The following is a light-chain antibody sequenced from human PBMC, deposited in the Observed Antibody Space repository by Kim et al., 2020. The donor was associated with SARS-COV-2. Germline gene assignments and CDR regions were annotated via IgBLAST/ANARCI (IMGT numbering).Light chain of an antibody. V-gene: IGLV2-8*01. J-gene: IGLJ1*01. CDR3: SSYAGSNTYV. CDR1: SSDVGRFTF. CDR2: DVT. Sequence: GQSVTITCTGTSSDVGRFTFVSWYQHHPGNAPKVIIYDVTKRPSGVPDRFSGSKSANTASLTVSGLQAEDEADYYCSSYAGSNTYVFGTGTKVTVL.